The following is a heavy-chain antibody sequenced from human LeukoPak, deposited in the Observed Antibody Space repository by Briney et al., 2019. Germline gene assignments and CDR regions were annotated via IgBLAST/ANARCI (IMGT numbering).Heavy chain of an antibody. CDR2: IYTSGST. Sequence: SETLSLTCTASGGSISSYYWSWIRQPPGKGLEWIGYIYTSGSTNYNPSLKSRVTISVDTSRSQFSLRLSSVTASDTGVYYCARIFDVWGRGTLVTVSS. J-gene: IGHJ4*02. CDR1: GGSISSYY. V-gene: IGHV4-4*09. CDR3: ARIFDV.